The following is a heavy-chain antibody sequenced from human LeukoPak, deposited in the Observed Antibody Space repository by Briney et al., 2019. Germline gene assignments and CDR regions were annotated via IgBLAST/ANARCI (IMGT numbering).Heavy chain of an antibody. Sequence: PGGSLRLSCAASGFTFSSYEMNWVRQAPGKGLEWVSYISSSGSTIYYADSVKGRFTISRDNAKNSLYLQMNSLRAEDTAVYYCASTHSSGWYYFDYWGQGTLVTVSS. D-gene: IGHD6-19*01. CDR2: ISSSGSTI. J-gene: IGHJ4*02. CDR3: ASTHSSGWYYFDY. V-gene: IGHV3-48*03. CDR1: GFTFSSYE.